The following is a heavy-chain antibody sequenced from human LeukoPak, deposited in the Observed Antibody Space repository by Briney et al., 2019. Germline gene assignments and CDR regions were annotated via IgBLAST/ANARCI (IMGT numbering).Heavy chain of an antibody. CDR1: GFTFSSYG. CDR3: AKDGGSGWTDAFDI. CDR2: ISYDGSNK. V-gene: IGHV3-30*18. D-gene: IGHD6-19*01. Sequence: GGSLRLSCAASGFTFSSYGMHWVRQAPGKGLEWVAVISYDGSNKYYADSVKGRFTISRDNSKNTLYLQMNSLRAEDTAVYYCAKDGGSGWTDAFDIWGQGTMVTVSS. J-gene: IGHJ3*02.